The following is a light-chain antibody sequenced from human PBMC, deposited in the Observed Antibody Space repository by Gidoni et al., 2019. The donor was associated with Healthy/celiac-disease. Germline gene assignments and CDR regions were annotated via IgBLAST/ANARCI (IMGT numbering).Light chain of an antibody. CDR2: KAS. J-gene: IGKJ2*01. Sequence: DIQMTQSPSTLSASVGDRVTITCRASQSISSWLAWYQQKPGKAPKLLIYKASSLESGVPSRSSGSGSGTEFTLTISSLQPDDFATYYCQQYNSYLMYTFGQGTKLEIK. CDR1: QSISSW. V-gene: IGKV1-5*03. CDR3: QQYNSYLMYT.